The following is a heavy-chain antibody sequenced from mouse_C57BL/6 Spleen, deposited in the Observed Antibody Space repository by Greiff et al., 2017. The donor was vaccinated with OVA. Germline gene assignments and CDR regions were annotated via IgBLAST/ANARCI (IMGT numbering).Heavy chain of an antibody. CDR1: GYTFTSYW. V-gene: IGHV1-50*01. J-gene: IGHJ2*01. CDR3: ARKAPYSYYFDY. CDR2: IDPSDSYT. Sequence: QVQLQQPGAELVKPGASVKLSCKASGYTFTSYWMQWVKQRPGQGLEWIGEIDPSDSYTNYNQKFKGKATLTVDTSSSTAYMQLSSLTSEDSAFYYCARKAPYSYYFDYWGQGTTLTVSS. D-gene: IGHD2-10*01.